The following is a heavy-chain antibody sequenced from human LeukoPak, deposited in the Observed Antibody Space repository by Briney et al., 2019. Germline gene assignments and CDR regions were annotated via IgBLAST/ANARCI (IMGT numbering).Heavy chain of an antibody. CDR1: GGSISSYY. CDR3: ARGTGVRFLEWLPYFDY. D-gene: IGHD3-3*01. CDR2: IYYSGST. V-gene: IGHV4-59*01. J-gene: IGHJ4*02. Sequence: SETLSLTCTVSGGSISSYYWSWIRQPPGKGLEWIGYIYYSGSTNYNPSLKSRVTISVDTSKNQFSLKLSSVTAADTAVYYCARGTGVRFLEWLPYFDYWGQGTLVTVSS.